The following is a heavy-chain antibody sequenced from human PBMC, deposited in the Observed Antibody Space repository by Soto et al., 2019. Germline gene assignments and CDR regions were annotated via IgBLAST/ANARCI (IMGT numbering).Heavy chain of an antibody. CDR3: ARGYSGSYYVNYYGMDV. D-gene: IGHD1-26*01. CDR2: IIPIFGTA. Sequence: QVQLVQSGAEVKKPGSSVKVSCKASGGTFSSYAISWVRQAPGQGLEWMGGIIPIFGTANYAQKFQGRVTITADESTNTAYMELSSLRSEDTAVYYCARGYSGSYYVNYYGMDVWGQGTTVTVSS. CDR1: GGTFSSYA. V-gene: IGHV1-69*12. J-gene: IGHJ6*02.